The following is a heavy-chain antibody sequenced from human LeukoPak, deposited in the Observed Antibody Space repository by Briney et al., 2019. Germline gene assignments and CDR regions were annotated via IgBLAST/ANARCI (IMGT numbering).Heavy chain of an antibody. J-gene: IGHJ5*02. V-gene: IGHV4-34*01. CDR2: MHPSGTT. CDR3: ARGWGSVTVTPPGPP. Sequence: PSETLSLTCTLYGGSFDTYYWHWVRQPPGKGLEWIGEMHPSGTTNYYPSLKSRVTISIDASKNQFSLKLTSVTAADTAVYHCARGWGSVTVTPPGPPWGQGTLVTVSS. D-gene: IGHD6-19*01. CDR1: GGSFDTYY.